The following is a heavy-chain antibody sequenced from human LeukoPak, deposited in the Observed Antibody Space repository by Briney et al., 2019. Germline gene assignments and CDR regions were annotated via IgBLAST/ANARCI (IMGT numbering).Heavy chain of an antibody. Sequence: GGSLRLSCAASGFTFSSYAMHWVRQAPGKGLEWVAVISYDGSNKYYADSVKGRFTTSRDNSKNTLYLQMNSLRAEDTAVYYCARPRGEVYYYYMDVWGKGTTVTVSS. J-gene: IGHJ6*03. CDR1: GFTFSSYA. D-gene: IGHD3-10*01. CDR2: ISYDGSNK. CDR3: ARPRGEVYYYYMDV. V-gene: IGHV3-30*01.